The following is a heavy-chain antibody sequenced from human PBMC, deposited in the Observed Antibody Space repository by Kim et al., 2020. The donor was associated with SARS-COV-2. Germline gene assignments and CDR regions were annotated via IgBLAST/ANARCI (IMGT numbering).Heavy chain of an antibody. D-gene: IGHD3-10*01. CDR3: ARRRGDGYNKWFDP. CDR2: IDPTDSHT. J-gene: IGHJ5*02. CDR1: GYSFTSHW. Sequence: GESLKISCKGSGYSFTSHWITWVRQMPGKGLEWMGTIDPTDSHTNYSPSLQGHGTISVDNSINTSYLQWSSLKAADTGVYYCARRRGDGYNKWFDPWGQGTLVTVSS. V-gene: IGHV5-10-1*01.